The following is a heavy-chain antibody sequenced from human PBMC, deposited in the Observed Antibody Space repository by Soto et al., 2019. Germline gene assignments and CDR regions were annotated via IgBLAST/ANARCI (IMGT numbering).Heavy chain of an antibody. J-gene: IGHJ5*01. D-gene: IGHD2-2*01. CDR1: GGSISSYS. CDR2: INHSGST. Sequence: SETLSLTCTVSGGSISSYSWTWIRQPPGTGLEWIGEINHSGSTNYNPSLKSRVTISVDTSKNQFSLKLTSVTAADTAVYYCARHSRSSSWLDSWGQGALVTVSS. CDR3: ARHSRSSSWLDS. V-gene: IGHV4-34*01.